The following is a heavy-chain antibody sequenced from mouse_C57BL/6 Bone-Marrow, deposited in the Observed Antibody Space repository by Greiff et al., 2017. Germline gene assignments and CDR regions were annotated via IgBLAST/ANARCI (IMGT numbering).Heavy chain of an antibody. D-gene: IGHD2-4*01. CDR3: AVYDYDGYYYAMDY. J-gene: IGHJ4*01. CDR1: GYTFTNYW. Sequence: QVQLKESGAELVRPGTSVKMSCKASGYTFTNYWIGWAKQRPGHGLEWIGDIYPGGGYTNYNEKFKGKATLTADKSSSTAYMQFSSLTSEDSAIYYCAVYDYDGYYYAMDYWGQGTSGTVSS. CDR2: IYPGGGYT. V-gene: IGHV1-63*01.